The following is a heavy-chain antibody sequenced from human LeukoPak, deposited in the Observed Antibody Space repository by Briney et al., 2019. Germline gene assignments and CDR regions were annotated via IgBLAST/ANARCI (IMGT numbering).Heavy chain of an antibody. CDR3: VRDNPRCCGVVPANIDDY. CDR1: GFIFSRDS. Sequence: PGGSLRLSCAASGFIFSRDSMNWVRQAPGKGLEWVSYINGGGSPRFYADSVRGRFTISRDNAKNSLYLQMNSLRDEDTGVYYCVRDNPRCCGVVPANIDDYWGQGTLVTVSS. V-gene: IGHV3-48*02. CDR2: INGGGSPR. D-gene: IGHD2-15*01. J-gene: IGHJ4*02.